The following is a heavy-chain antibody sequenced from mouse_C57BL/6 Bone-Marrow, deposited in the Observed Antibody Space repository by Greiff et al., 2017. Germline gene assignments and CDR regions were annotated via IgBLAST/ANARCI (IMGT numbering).Heavy chain of an antibody. J-gene: IGHJ3*01. D-gene: IGHD2-5*01. CDR3: ARHGDYNSNYWFFAY. V-gene: IGHV1-62-2*01. CDR2: FYPGRGSI. Sequence: VQLQQSGAELVKPGASVKLSCKASGYTFTEYTIHWVKQRSGQGLEWIGWFYPGRGSIQYNETFKDKATLTADKASSTVYLELSRLTSEDSAVYFCARHGDYNSNYWFFAYWGQGTLVTGSA. CDR1: GYTFTEYT.